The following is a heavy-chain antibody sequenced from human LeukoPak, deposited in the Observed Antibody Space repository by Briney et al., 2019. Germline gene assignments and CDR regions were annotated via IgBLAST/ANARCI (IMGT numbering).Heavy chain of an antibody. CDR2: IKEDGSEK. D-gene: IGHD6-19*01. V-gene: IGHV3-7*04. J-gene: IGHJ3*01. Sequence: GGSLRLSCTASGFTFNTYWMTWVRQAPGKGLEWVANIKEDGSEKVYVDSLKGRFTISRDNAKNALFLQMNSLRVEDTAVYYCARDPYSRGFAALDVWGQGTMVTVSS. CDR1: GFTFNTYW. CDR3: ARDPYSRGFAALDV.